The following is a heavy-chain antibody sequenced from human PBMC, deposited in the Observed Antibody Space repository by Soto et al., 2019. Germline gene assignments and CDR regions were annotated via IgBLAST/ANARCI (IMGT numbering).Heavy chain of an antibody. CDR1: GFTFDDYA. CDR2: ITWDGATS. CDR3: AKHKDGALDH. J-gene: IGHJ4*02. V-gene: IGHV3-43D*04. D-gene: IGHD3-10*01. Sequence: EVQLVESGGVVIQPGGSLRLSCAASGFTFDDYAMEWVRQAPGKGLEWVSLITWDGATSYYADSVKGRFTISRDNSRNSLYLQMNSLRTEDTAFYYCAKHKDGALDHWSQGTLVTVSS.